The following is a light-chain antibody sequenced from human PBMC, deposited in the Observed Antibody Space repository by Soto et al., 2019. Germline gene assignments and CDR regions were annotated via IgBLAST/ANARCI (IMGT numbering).Light chain of an antibody. J-gene: IGLJ3*02. CDR3: QSYDSLSGSWV. CDR2: GNT. Sequence: QSVLTQPPSVSGAPGQRVTLSCTGSGSNIGAGYDVDWYQHLPSTAPKVLIYGNTNRPSGVPDRFSGSKSGTSASLAITGLQAEDEADYYCQSYDSLSGSWVSGGGTKVTVL. V-gene: IGLV1-40*01. CDR1: GSNIGAGYD.